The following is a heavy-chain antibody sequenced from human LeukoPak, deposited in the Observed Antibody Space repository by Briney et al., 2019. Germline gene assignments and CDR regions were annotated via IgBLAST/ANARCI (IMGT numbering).Heavy chain of an antibody. CDR1: GFTFSDYY. Sequence: GGSLRLSCAASGFTFSDYYMSWIRQAPGKGLEWVSYISSSGSTIYYADSVKGRFTISRDNAKNSLYLQMYSLRAEDTAVYYCAREAILTGYPIDYWGQGTLVTVSS. CDR3: AREAILTGYPIDY. CDR2: ISSSGSTI. J-gene: IGHJ4*02. D-gene: IGHD3-9*01. V-gene: IGHV3-11*01.